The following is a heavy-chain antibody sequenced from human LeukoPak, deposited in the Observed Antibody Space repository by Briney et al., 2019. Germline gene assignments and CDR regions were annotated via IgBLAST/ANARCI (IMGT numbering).Heavy chain of an antibody. CDR1: GFTFSSYW. V-gene: IGHV3-53*01. Sequence: GGSLRLSCAASGFTFSSYWMHWVRQAPGKGLEWVSVIYSGGSTYYADSVKGRFTISRDNSKNTLYLQMNSLRAEDTAVYYCARSPEVQLWFFDYWGQGTLVTVSS. CDR3: ARSPEVQLWFFDY. D-gene: IGHD5-18*01. J-gene: IGHJ4*02. CDR2: IYSGGST.